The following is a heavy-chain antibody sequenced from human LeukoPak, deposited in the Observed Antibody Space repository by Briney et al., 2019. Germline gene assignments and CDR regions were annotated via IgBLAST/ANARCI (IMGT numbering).Heavy chain of an antibody. V-gene: IGHV1-3*01. CDR3: ARVGPTTMLYHYYYGMDA. Sequence: ASVKVSCTAAGYIFSSYVMHWVRQAPGQRLEWMGWINAGNGNTKYSQKFQGRVTVTRDTSARTAYMELSSLRFEDSAVYYCARVGPTTMLYHYYYGMDAWGQGTTVTVSS. CDR2: INAGNGNT. CDR1: GYIFSSYV. D-gene: IGHD1-1*01. J-gene: IGHJ6*02.